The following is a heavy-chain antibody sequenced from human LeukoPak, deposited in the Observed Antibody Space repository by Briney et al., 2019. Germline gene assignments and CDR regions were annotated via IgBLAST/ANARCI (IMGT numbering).Heavy chain of an antibody. J-gene: IGHJ5*02. V-gene: IGHV1-18*01. D-gene: IGHD5-24*01. CDR2: ISAYNGNT. Sequence: ASVKVSCKASGYTFTSYGISWVRQAPGQGLEWMGWISAYNGNTNYAQKLQGRVTITTDTSTSTAYMELRSLRSDDTAVYYCARVRRDGYNIPWFDPWGQGTLVTVSS. CDR3: ARVRRDGYNIPWFDP. CDR1: GYTFTSYG.